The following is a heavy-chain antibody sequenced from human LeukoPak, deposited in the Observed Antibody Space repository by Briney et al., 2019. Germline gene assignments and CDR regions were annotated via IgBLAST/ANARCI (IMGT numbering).Heavy chain of an antibody. D-gene: IGHD5-18*01. CDR1: GYTSTGYY. CDR3: ARDTAMVKNWFDP. CDR2: INPNSGGT. Sequence: ASVKVSCKASGYTSTGYYMHWVRQAPGQGLEWMGWINPNSGGTNYAQEFQGRVTMTRDTSISTAYMELSRLRSDDTAVYYCARDTAMVKNWFDPWGQGTLVTVSS. J-gene: IGHJ5*02. V-gene: IGHV1-2*02.